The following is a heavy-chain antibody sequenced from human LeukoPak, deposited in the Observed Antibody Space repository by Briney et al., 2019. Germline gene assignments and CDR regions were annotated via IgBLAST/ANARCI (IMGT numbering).Heavy chain of an antibody. CDR2: ISWNSGSI. D-gene: IGHD4-17*01. CDR1: GFTFDDYA. V-gene: IGHV3-9*01. Sequence: GGSLRLSCAASGFTFDDYAMHWVRQAPGKGLEWVSGISWNSGSIGYADSVKGRFTISRDNAKNSLYLQMNSLRAEDTALYYCAKDIGATVTTLYYWGQGTLVTVSS. J-gene: IGHJ4*02. CDR3: AKDIGATVTTLYY.